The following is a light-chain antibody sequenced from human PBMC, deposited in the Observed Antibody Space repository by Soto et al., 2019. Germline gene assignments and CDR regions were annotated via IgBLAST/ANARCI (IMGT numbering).Light chain of an antibody. Sequence: DIQMSRSPSTLSASVGDRVTITCRASRSLTRWLAWYQQKPGRAPKLLIYETSILQSGVPSRFSGSGSGTDFTLTISGVQPDDIATYYCQQYSTFCTFGQGTRVEVK. V-gene: IGKV1-5*03. J-gene: IGKJ1*01. CDR1: RSLTRW. CDR3: QQYSTFCT. CDR2: ETS.